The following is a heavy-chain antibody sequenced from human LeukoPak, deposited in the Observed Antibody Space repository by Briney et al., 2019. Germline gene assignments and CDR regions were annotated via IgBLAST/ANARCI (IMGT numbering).Heavy chain of an antibody. J-gene: IGHJ3*02. D-gene: IGHD6-19*01. CDR2: ISWNSGAI. CDR3: AKDVGEVAGTGAFDI. Sequence: GGSLRLSCAASGFTFDDYPMHWVRQAPGTGLEWVSGISWNSGAIGYADSVKGRFTISRDNVKNSLYLQMNGLRADDTAFYYCAKDVGEVAGTGAFDIWGQGTMVTVSS. V-gene: IGHV3-9*01. CDR1: GFTFDDYP.